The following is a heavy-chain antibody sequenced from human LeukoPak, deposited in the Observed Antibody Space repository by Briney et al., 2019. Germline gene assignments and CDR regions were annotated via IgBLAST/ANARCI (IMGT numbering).Heavy chain of an antibody. D-gene: IGHD1-26*01. CDR3: ARGGTYTAGSFDY. Sequence: SGTLSLTCAVTGGSITNDNWWSWVRQPPGKGLEWIGEIYHSGSTKCNPSLKSRVIMSVDKSKNQVSLKLSSVTAADTAVYYCARGGTYTAGSFDYWGQGTLVTVSS. J-gene: IGHJ4*02. V-gene: IGHV4-4*02. CDR2: IYHSGST. CDR1: GGSITNDNW.